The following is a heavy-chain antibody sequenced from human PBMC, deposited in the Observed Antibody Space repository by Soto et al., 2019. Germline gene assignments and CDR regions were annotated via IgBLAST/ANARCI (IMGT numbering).Heavy chain of an antibody. CDR1: GVSISSAGYY. V-gene: IGHV4-31*01. J-gene: IGHJ4*02. Sequence: QVRLQESGPGLVRPSETLSLTCTASGVSISSAGYYWSWIRHHPGKGLEWIGTTFYSASTYYNPSLKSATSISVDTSKNQFSLNLSSGTAADTAVYSCASPSMLRGVIAFDQWGPGIQVTVSS. CDR3: ASPSMLRGVIAFDQ. D-gene: IGHD3-10*01. CDR2: TFYSAST.